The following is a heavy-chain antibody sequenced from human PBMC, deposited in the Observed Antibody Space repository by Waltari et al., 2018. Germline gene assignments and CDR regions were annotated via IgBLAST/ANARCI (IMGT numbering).Heavy chain of an antibody. V-gene: IGHV1-69*12. J-gene: IGHJ4*02. D-gene: IGHD1-1*01. Sequence: QVQLVQSGAEVKKPGSSVKVSCKASGGTFSSYAISWVRQAPGQGLEWMGGIIPIFGTANYAQRFQGRGKITADESTSTAYMELSSLRAEDTAVYYCVRMMGGLQLGDYWGQGTLVTVSS. CDR1: GGTFSSYA. CDR2: IIPIFGTA. CDR3: VRMMGGLQLGDY.